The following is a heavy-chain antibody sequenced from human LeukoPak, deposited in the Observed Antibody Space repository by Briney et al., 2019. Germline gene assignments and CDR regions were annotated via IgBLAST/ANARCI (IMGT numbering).Heavy chain of an antibody. Sequence: GASVKVSFKASRYTFTSYVINGVRQATGQGLEGMGWMNPKSGNTGNAQKFQGRVTMTRNTSISTAYMELSSMRSGDTAVYYCARVFQAASGYWGQGTLVTVSS. D-gene: IGHD3-3*01. CDR2: MNPKSGNT. CDR1: RYTFTSYV. J-gene: IGHJ4*02. CDR3: ARVFQAASGY. V-gene: IGHV1-8*01.